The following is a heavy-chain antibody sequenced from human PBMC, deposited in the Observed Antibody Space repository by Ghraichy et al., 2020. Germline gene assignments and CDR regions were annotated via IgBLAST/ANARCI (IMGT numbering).Heavy chain of an antibody. J-gene: IGHJ4*02. V-gene: IGHV3-23*01. CDR3: AKDGAYCGGDCYSPDYFDY. CDR2: ISDSGGGT. D-gene: IGHD2-21*02. Sequence: GGSLRLSCAASGFTFSNYAMNWVRQAPGKGLEWVSGISDSGGGTYYADSVKGRFTISRDNSKNTLYLQMNSLRVEDTALYYCAKDGAYCGGDCYSPDYFDYWGQGTLVTVSS. CDR1: GFTFSNYA.